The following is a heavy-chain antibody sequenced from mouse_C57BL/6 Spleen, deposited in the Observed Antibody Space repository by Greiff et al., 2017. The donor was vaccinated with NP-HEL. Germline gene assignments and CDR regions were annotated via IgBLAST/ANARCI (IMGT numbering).Heavy chain of an antibody. Sequence: RVESGAELARPGASVKLSCKASGYTFTSYGISWVKQRTGQGLEWIGEIYPRSGNTYYNEKFKGKATLTADKSSSTAYMELRSLTSEDSAVYFCAREEDITTVVDFDYWGQGTTLTVSS. CDR3: AREEDITTVVDFDY. D-gene: IGHD1-1*01. CDR2: IYPRSGNT. CDR1: GYTFTSYG. V-gene: IGHV1-81*01. J-gene: IGHJ2*01.